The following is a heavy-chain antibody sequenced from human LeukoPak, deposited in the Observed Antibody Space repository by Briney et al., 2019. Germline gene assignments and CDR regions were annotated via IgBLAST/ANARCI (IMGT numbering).Heavy chain of an antibody. CDR1: GGSISSYY. J-gene: IGHJ5*02. CDR2: IYYSGST. V-gene: IGHV4-59*01. Sequence: SETLSLTCTVSGGSISSYYWSWIRQPPGKGLEWIGYIYYSGSTNYNPSHRSPLTITVDTSRDQLSLKLSSVTAADTAVYDCEIVPQYYGWPSGLDPWGQGTLVTVSS. CDR3: EIVPQYYGWPSGLDP. D-gene: IGHD3-10*01.